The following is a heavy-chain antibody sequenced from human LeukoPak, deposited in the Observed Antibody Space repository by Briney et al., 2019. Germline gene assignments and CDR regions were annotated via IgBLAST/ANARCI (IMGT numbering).Heavy chain of an antibody. D-gene: IGHD4-17*01. CDR1: GFTFSSYW. CDR2: IKQDGSET. V-gene: IGHV3-7*01. Sequence: GGSLRLSCAASGFTFSSYWMSWVRQAPGKGLEWMASIKQDGSETRYVDSVKGRFTILRDNPATSLFLHMNTLRPEDTAVYYCPRYGLGDTFDIWGHGTVVTVSS. CDR3: PRYGLGDTFDI. J-gene: IGHJ3*02.